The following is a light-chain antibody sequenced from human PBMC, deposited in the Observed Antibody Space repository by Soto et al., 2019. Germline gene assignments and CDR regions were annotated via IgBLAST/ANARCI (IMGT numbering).Light chain of an antibody. CDR2: EGS. J-gene: IGLJ3*02. CDR3: CSYAGSSTWV. Sequence: QSALTQPASVSGSPGQSITIXCTGTSSDVGSYNLVSWYQQHPGKAPKLMIYEGSKRPSGVSIRFSGSKSGNTASLTISGLQAEDEADYYCCSYAGSSTWVFGGGTKLTVL. V-gene: IGLV2-23*01. CDR1: SSDVGSYNL.